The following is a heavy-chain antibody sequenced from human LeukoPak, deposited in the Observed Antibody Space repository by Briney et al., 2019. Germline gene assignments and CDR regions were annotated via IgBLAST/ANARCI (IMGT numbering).Heavy chain of an antibody. CDR2: INQAGTEK. CDR3: ARDSIAAAGTPDY. J-gene: IGHJ4*02. D-gene: IGHD6-13*01. V-gene: IGHV3-7*01. Sequence: GGSLRLSCAASEFTFSTHWMTWVRQAPGKGLEWVANINQAGTEKYYVDSVKGRFTISRDNAKNSLSLQMNSLRAEDTAVYYCARDSIAAAGTPDYWGQGTLVTVSS. CDR1: EFTFSTHW.